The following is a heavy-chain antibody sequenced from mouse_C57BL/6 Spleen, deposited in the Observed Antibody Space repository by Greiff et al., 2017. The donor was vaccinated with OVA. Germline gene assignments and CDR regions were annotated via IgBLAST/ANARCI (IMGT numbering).Heavy chain of an antibody. CDR1: GFTFSDYG. V-gene: IGHV5-17*01. Sequence: EVHLVESGGGLVKPGGSLKLSCAASGFTFSDYGMHWVRQAPEKGLEWVAYISSGSSTIYYADTVKGRFTISRDNAKNTLFLQMTSLRSEDTAMYYCARDSLYYGYDYAMDYWGQGTSVTVSS. D-gene: IGHD2-2*01. CDR2: ISSGSSTI. J-gene: IGHJ4*01. CDR3: ARDSLYYGYDYAMDY.